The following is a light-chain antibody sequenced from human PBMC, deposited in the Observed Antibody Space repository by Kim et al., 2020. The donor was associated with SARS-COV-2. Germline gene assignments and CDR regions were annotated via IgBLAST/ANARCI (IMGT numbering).Light chain of an antibody. Sequence: EIVLTQSPTTLSLSPGERATLSCRASQSVGYYLAWYQQKPGQAPRLLIYDASNRATGIPGRFSGSGSGTDFTLTISSLEPEDFAVYYCQQRSNWPRTFGQGTKVEIK. CDR3: QQRSNWPRT. CDR1: QSVGYY. CDR2: DAS. J-gene: IGKJ1*01. V-gene: IGKV3-11*01.